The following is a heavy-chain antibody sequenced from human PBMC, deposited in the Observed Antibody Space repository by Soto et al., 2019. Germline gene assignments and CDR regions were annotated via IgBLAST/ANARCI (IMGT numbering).Heavy chain of an antibody. CDR2: INHSGST. D-gene: IGHD1-26*01. CDR1: GGSFSGYY. V-gene: IGHV4-34*01. J-gene: IGHJ4*02. CDR3: ARASPAVGATFYYFDY. Sequence: SETLSLTCAVYGGSFSGYYWSWIRQPPGKGLEWIGEINHSGSTNYNPSLKSRVTISVDTSKNQFSLKLSSVTAADTALYYCARASPAVGATFYYFDYWGQGTLVTVSS.